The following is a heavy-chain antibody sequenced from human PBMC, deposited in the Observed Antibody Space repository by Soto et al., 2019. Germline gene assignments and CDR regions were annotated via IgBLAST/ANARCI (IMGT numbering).Heavy chain of an antibody. J-gene: IGHJ3*02. Sequence: QVQLVESGGGWVQPGRSLRLSCEATGFSFTTYGMHWVRQAPGKGLEWVAVIGYDGNNKYYADSVEGRFTISRDNSKNTVYLQMKSLRGDDTAVYYCARGGVTGIVGIFGRPLDILGQGTVVTVSS. CDR2: IGYDGNNK. V-gene: IGHV3-33*01. D-gene: IGHD1-1*01. CDR3: ARGGVTGIVGIFGRPLDI. CDR1: GFSFTTYG.